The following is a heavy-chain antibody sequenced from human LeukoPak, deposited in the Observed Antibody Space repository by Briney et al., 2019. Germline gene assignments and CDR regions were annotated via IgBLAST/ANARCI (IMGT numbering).Heavy chain of an antibody. D-gene: IGHD3-16*01. CDR1: GGSISSGGYY. V-gene: IGHV4-31*03. J-gene: IGHJ4*02. CDR2: IYCSGST. Sequence: SQTLSLTCTVSGGSISSGGYYWSWLPQHPGKGLVWIGYIYCSGSTYYNPSLKSRVTISVDTSKNQFSLKLSSVTAADTAVYYCARQAGFRGFGAIEYWGQGTLVTVSS. CDR3: ARQAGFRGFGAIEY.